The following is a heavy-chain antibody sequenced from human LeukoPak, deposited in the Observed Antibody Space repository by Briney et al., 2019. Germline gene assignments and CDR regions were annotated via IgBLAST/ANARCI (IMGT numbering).Heavy chain of an antibody. CDR1: GYSISSGFY. Sequence: PSETLSLTCTVSGYSISSGFYWGWIRQPPGKGLEWIGSIYHSGSTHYNSSLKGRVTISVDTSKNQLSLKLSSVTAADTAVYYCARGVGLTQGGTFDYWGQGTLVTVSS. J-gene: IGHJ4*02. D-gene: IGHD1-1*01. CDR3: ARGVGLTQGGTFDY. CDR2: IYHSGST. V-gene: IGHV4-38-2*02.